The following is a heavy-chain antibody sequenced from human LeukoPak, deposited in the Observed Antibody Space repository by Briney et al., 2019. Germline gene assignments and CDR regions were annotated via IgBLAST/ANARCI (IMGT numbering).Heavy chain of an antibody. Sequence: GGSLRLSCAASGFTFSSYSMNWVRQAPGKGLEWVANIRKDGSEKYYVDSVKGRFTISRDNAKNSLYLQMNSLRAEDTAVYYCARDLYRIVVVPHYFDYWGQGTLVTVSS. V-gene: IGHV3-7*01. CDR2: IRKDGSEK. J-gene: IGHJ4*02. CDR3: ARDLYRIVVVPHYFDY. CDR1: GFTFSSYS. D-gene: IGHD3-22*01.